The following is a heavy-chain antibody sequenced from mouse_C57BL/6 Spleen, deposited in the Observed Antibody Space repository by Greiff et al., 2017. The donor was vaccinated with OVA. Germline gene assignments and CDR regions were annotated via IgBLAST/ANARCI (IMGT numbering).Heavy chain of an antibody. CDR2: ISDGGSYT. J-gene: IGHJ3*01. Sequence: EVMLVESGGGLVKPGGSLKLSCAASGFTFSSYAMSWVPQTPEKRLEWVATISDGGSYTYYPDNVKGRFTISRDNAKNNLYLQMSHLKSEDTAMYYCAREEIYYGSSPSWFAYWGQGTLVTVSA. V-gene: IGHV5-4*01. D-gene: IGHD1-1*01. CDR3: AREEIYYGSSPSWFAY. CDR1: GFTFSSYA.